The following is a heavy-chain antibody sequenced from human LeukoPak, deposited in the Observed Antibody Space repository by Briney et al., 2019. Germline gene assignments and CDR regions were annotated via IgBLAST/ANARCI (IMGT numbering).Heavy chain of an antibody. V-gene: IGHV3-9*01. D-gene: IGHD3-16*01. J-gene: IGHJ4*02. CDR3: AKDWGRPQLGAFDF. CDR2: ISWNSRSI. Sequence: GGSLRLSCAASGFTFDNYAMHWVRQAPGKGLEWVPGISWNSRSIGYADSVRGRFAMSRDNAKNSLYLQMNSLRAEDTALYYCAKDWGRPQLGAFDFWGQGTLVTVSS. CDR1: GFTFDNYA.